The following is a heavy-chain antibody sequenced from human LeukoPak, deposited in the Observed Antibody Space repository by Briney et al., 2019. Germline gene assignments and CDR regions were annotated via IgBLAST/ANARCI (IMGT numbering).Heavy chain of an antibody. CDR3: ARRSAVAGTLDY. Sequence: GGSLRLSCAASGFTFDDYGMSWVRQAPGKGLEWVSGINWNGGSTGYADSVKGRFTISRDNAKNTLCLQMNSVRAEDTAVYYCARRSAVAGTLDYWGQGPPVTVSS. CDR1: GFTFDDYG. J-gene: IGHJ4*02. V-gene: IGHV3-20*04. CDR2: INWNGGST. D-gene: IGHD6-19*01.